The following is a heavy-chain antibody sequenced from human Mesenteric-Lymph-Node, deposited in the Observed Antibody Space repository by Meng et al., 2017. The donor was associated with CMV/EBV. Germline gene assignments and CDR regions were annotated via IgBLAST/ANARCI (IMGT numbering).Heavy chain of an antibody. CDR3: AKDLGYSSGYNDNYYYDMDV. CDR2: ISYDGASE. J-gene: IGHJ6*02. V-gene: IGHV3-30-3*01. Sequence: GESLKISCAASGFTFSAYALFWVRQAPGKGLEWVATISYDGASEYYADSMKGRFTISRDNSKNTQYLQMNSLRPEDTAVYYCAKDLGYSSGYNDNYYYDMDVWGQGTTVTVSS. D-gene: IGHD3-22*01. CDR1: GFTFSAYA.